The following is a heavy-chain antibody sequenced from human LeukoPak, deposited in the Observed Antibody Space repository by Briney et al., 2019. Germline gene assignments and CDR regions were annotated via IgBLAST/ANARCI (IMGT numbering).Heavy chain of an antibody. Sequence: SGGSLRLSCAASGFTFSSYWMSWVRQAPGKGLEWVANIKQDGSEKYYVDSVKGRFTISRDNAKNSLYLQMNSLRAEDTAVYYYARSGPICSGGSCYYRYWGQGTLVTVSS. CDR3: ARSGPICSGGSCYYRY. J-gene: IGHJ4*02. D-gene: IGHD2-15*01. CDR1: GFTFSSYW. V-gene: IGHV3-7*01. CDR2: IKQDGSEK.